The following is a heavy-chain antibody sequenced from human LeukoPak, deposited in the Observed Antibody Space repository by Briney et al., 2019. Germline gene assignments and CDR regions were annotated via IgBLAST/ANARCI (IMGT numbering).Heavy chain of an antibody. J-gene: IGHJ4*02. CDR1: GYTFTSYG. Sequence: GASVKVSCKASGYTFTSYGISWVRQAPGQGLEWMGWISAYNGNTNYAQKLQGSVTMTTDTSTSTAYMELRSLRSDDTAVYYCARAQGIHSSGWNDYWGQGTLVTVSS. CDR3: ARAQGIHSSGWNDY. CDR2: ISAYNGNT. V-gene: IGHV1-18*01. D-gene: IGHD6-19*01.